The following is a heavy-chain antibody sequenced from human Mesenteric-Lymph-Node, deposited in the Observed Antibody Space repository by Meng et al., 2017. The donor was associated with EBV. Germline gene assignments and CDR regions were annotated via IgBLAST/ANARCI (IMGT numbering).Heavy chain of an antibody. D-gene: IGHD3-10*01. Sequence: QVRLRESGPGLVKPSQPLPLTATVSGGSISSGGYYWSWIRQHPGKGLEWIGYIHDSGSTYYNPSLKSRVTISADTSKNQFSLKLSSVTAADTDVYYCARASYGSGSPLGESWFDPWGQGTLVTVSS. V-gene: IGHV4-31*03. CDR2: IHDSGST. CDR3: ARASYGSGSPLGESWFDP. J-gene: IGHJ5*02. CDR1: GGSISSGGYY.